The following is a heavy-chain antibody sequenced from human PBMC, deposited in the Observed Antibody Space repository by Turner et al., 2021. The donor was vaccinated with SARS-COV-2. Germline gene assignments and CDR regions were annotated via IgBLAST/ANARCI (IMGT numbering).Heavy chain of an antibody. CDR3: ARHKWRRGAFDY. J-gene: IGHJ4*02. V-gene: IGHV3-66*04. CDR1: GFTVSSNY. CDR2: IYSGGST. D-gene: IGHD5-12*01. Sequence: EVQLVESGGGLVQPGGSLRLSCAASGFTVSSNYMSWVRRAQGKGLEWVSLIYSGGSTDYADSVKGRFTISRDNSKNTLSLQMNSLRAEDTAVYYCARHKWRRGAFDYWGQGTLVTVSS.